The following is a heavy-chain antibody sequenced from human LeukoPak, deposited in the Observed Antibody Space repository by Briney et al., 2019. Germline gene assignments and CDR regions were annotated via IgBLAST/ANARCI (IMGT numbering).Heavy chain of an antibody. CDR3: ARVAAKTVDY. D-gene: IGHD2-15*01. Sequence: SQTLSLTCTVSGGSISSGSYYWSWIRQPAGKGLEWIGRIYTSGSTNYNPSLKSRVTISVDTSKNQFSLKLSSVTAADTAVYYCARVAAKTVDYWGQGTLVTVSS. J-gene: IGHJ4*02. V-gene: IGHV4-61*02. CDR1: GGSISSGSYY. CDR2: IYTSGST.